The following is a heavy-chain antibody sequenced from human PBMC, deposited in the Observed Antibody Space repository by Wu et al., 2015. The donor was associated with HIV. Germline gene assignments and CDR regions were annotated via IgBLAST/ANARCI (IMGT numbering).Heavy chain of an antibody. CDR3: ARPWQLRNGWPFFDY. D-gene: IGHD4-23*01. J-gene: IGHJ4*02. CDR2: IIPAFGTT. CDR1: GDTFNIFA. V-gene: IGHV1-69*12. Sequence: QVQLVQSGAEVKKPGSSVKVSCKAPGDTFNIFAINWVRQAPGQGLEWMGGIIPAFGTTDYAGKFQGRVTISADDSTSTAYMELKRLTSEDTAVYYCARPWQLRNGWPFFDYWGQGTLVTVSS.